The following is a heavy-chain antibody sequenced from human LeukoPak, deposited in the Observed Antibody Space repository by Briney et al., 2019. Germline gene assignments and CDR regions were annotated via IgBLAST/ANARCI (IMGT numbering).Heavy chain of an antibody. CDR3: ASEYPVGDGYSSALDY. CDR1: GGTFSSYA. D-gene: IGHD5-24*01. J-gene: IGHJ4*02. V-gene: IGHV1-69*01. Sequence: SVKVSCKASGGTFSSYAISWVRQAPGQGLEWMGGIIPIFGTANYAQKFQGRVTITADESTSTAYMELSSLRSEDTAVYYCASEYPVGDGYSSALDYWGQGTLVTVSS. CDR2: IIPIFGTA.